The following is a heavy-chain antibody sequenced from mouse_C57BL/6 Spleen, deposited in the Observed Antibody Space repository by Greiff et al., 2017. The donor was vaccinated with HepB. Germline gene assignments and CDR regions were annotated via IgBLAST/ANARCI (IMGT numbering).Heavy chain of an antibody. D-gene: IGHD1-1*01. CDR3: ARDYGSSPYAMDY. CDR1: GYTFTSYW. V-gene: IGHV1-55*01. Sequence: QVQLQQPGAELVKPGASVKMSCKASGYTFTSYWITWVKQRPGQGLEWIGDIYPGSGSTNYNEKFKSKATLTVDTSSSPAYMQLSSLTSEDSAVYYCARDYGSSPYAMDYWGQGTSVTVSS. J-gene: IGHJ4*01. CDR2: IYPGSGST.